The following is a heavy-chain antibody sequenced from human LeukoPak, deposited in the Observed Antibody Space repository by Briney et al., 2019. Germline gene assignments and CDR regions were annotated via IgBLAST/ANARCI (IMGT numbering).Heavy chain of an antibody. D-gene: IGHD5-18*01. J-gene: IGHJ5*02. V-gene: IGHV4-34*01. CDR2: INHSGSN. Sequence: PSATLSLTRAVYGGSFSGDYWSSIRQPPGKGLECIGVINHSGSNNYNPSLKTRVTISVDTSKNHFSLKRSSLTPADTPLYYWARGFNVGYSYGYLRNWFD. CDR1: GGSFSGDY. CDR3: ARGFNVGYSYGYLRNWFD.